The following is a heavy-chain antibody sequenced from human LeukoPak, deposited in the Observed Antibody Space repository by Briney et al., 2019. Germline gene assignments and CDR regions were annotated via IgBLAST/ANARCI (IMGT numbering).Heavy chain of an antibody. CDR3: VKLRGIYLDFDY. CDR2: IKRDGSGE. J-gene: IGHJ4*02. D-gene: IGHD1-26*01. CDR1: GFTLSSYW. Sequence: PGGSLRLSCAASGFTLSSYWMTWVRQAPGKGLEWVANIKRDGSGEHYLDSVKGRFTISRDNSKNTLSLQMDSLRAEDTAVYYCVKLRGIYLDFDYWGQGTLVTVSS. V-gene: IGHV3-7*05.